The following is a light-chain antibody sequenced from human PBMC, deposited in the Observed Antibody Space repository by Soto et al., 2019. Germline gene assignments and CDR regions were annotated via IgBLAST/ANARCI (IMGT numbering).Light chain of an antibody. CDR2: EGS. J-gene: IGLJ1*01. CDR1: NSDVGNYNL. CDR3: CSYAGSSTYV. Sequence: QSVLAQPASVSGSPGQSITIPCTGSNSDVGNYNLVSWYQQHPGEAPKLMIYEGSKRPSGVSNRFSGSKSGNTASLTISGLQAEDEADYFCCSYAGSSTYVFGTGTRSPS. V-gene: IGLV2-23*01.